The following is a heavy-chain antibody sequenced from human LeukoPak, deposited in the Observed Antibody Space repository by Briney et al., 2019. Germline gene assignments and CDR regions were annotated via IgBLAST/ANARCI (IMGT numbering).Heavy chain of an antibody. CDR1: GGSISSGDYY. D-gene: IGHD2-15*01. CDR2: IYYSGST. V-gene: IGHV4-30-4*08. J-gene: IGHJ3*02. Sequence: ASQTLSLTCTVSGGSISSGDYYWSWIRQPPGKGLEWIGYIYYSGSTYYNPSLKSRVTISVDTSKNQFSLKLSSVTAADTAVYCCARYGWYCSGGSCYFDIWGQGTMVTVSS. CDR3: ARYGWYCSGGSCYFDI.